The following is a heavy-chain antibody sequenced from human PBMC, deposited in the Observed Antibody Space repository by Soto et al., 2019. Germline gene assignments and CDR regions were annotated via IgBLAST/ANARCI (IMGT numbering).Heavy chain of an antibody. Sequence: QVHLVESGGGVVQPGRSLRLSCVVSAFTFSSYGMHWVRQAPGKGPEWVAVIWYDGSKKYYRDSVKGRFSISRDNSRNTLYLKRNSLRVEDTAVYYCARDDAASGAGLDYWGQGTLVTVSS. CDR3: ARDDAASGAGLDY. CDR1: AFTFSSYG. CDR2: IWYDGSKK. J-gene: IGHJ4*02. V-gene: IGHV3-33*01. D-gene: IGHD6-13*01.